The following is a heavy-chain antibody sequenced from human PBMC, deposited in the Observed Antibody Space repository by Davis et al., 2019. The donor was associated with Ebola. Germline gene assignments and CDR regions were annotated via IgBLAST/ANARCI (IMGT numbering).Heavy chain of an antibody. CDR3: ARDQQLVHGRRYFDY. CDR2: INPSGGST. J-gene: IGHJ4*02. CDR1: GYTFTGYY. V-gene: IGHV1-46*01. Sequence: ASVKVSCKASGYTFTGYYMHWVRQAPGQGLEWMGIINPSGGSTSYAQKFQGRVTMTRDTSTSTVYMELSSLRSEDTAVYYCARDQQLVHGRRYFDYWGQGTLVTVSS. D-gene: IGHD6-13*01.